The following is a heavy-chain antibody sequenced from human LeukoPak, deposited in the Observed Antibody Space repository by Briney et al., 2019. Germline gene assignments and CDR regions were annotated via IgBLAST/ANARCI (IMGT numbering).Heavy chain of an antibody. Sequence: GGSLRLSCAASGFIFSNYWMGWVRQAPGKGLACVANIKTDGSETYYVDSVKGRFTISRDNAKNSLFLQMNSLRAEDTAIYYCVSAIRGSPIDYWGQGTLVSVPS. CDR1: GFIFSNYW. CDR3: VSAIRGSPIDY. D-gene: IGHD3-10*01. CDR2: IKTDGSET. J-gene: IGHJ4*02. V-gene: IGHV3-7*01.